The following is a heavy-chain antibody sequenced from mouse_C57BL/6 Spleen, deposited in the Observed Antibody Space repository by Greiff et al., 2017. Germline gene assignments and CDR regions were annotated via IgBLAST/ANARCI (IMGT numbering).Heavy chain of an antibody. CDR2: IDPSDSYT. V-gene: IGHV1-50*01. J-gene: IGHJ2*01. Sequence: VQLQQSGAELVKPGASVKLSCKASGYTFTSYWMQWVKQRPGQGLEWIGEIDPSDSYTNYNQKFKGKATLTVDTSSSTAYMQLSSLTSEDSAVYYCARSRYDYFDYWGQGTTLTVSS. D-gene: IGHD2-4*01. CDR3: ARSRYDYFDY. CDR1: GYTFTSYW.